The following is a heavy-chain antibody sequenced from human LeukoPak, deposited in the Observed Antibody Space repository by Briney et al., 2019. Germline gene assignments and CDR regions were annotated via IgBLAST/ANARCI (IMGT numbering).Heavy chain of an antibody. J-gene: IGHJ4*02. CDR3: AKRDYYGSGSSY. V-gene: IGHV3-23*01. Sequence: GGSLRLSCAASGFTFSSYEMNWVRQAPGKGLEWVSYISSSGSTYYADSVKGRFTISRDNSKNTLYLQMNSLRAEDTAVYYCAKRDYYGSGSSYWGQGTLVTVSS. CDR1: GFTFSSYE. D-gene: IGHD3-10*01. CDR2: ISSSGST.